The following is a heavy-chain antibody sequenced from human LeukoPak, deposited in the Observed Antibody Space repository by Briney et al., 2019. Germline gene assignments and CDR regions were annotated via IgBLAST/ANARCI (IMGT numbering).Heavy chain of an antibody. CDR3: ARDHDGSGWFGWFDP. J-gene: IGHJ5*02. CDR1: GFTFSDYY. CDR2: ISSSSSYT. Sequence: GGSLRLSCAASGFTFSDYYMSWIRQAPRKGLEWVSYISSSSSYTNYADSVQGRFTISRDNAKNSLYLQMNSLRAEDTAVYYCARDHDGSGWFGWFDPWGQGTLVTVSS. D-gene: IGHD6-19*01. V-gene: IGHV3-11*06.